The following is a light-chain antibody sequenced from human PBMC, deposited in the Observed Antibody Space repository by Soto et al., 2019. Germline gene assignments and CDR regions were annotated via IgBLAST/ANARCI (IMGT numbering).Light chain of an antibody. V-gene: IGKV3-20*01. CDR1: QSVSSTY. CDR2: GAS. Sequence: EIVLTQSPGTLSLSPGERATLSCRASQSVSSTYLAWYQQRPGQTPRLLIYGASSRATGVPDRFSGSGSGKDFADTPNRLEPEVLAVYYCQQYGSSPTWTFGQGPKVEIK. J-gene: IGKJ1*01. CDR3: QQYGSSPTWT.